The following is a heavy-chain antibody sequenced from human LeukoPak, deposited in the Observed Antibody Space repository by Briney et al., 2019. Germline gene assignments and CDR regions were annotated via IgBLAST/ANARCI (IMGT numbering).Heavy chain of an antibody. CDR3: ARAIAASRVYYAFDI. Sequence: ASVKVSCKASGYTFISYGISWVRQAPGQGLEWMGWISAYNGNTNYAQKLQGRVTMTTDTSTSTAYMELRSLRSDDTAVYYCARAIAASRVYYAFDIWGQGTMVTVSS. J-gene: IGHJ3*02. CDR1: GYTFISYG. D-gene: IGHD6-13*01. V-gene: IGHV1-18*01. CDR2: ISAYNGNT.